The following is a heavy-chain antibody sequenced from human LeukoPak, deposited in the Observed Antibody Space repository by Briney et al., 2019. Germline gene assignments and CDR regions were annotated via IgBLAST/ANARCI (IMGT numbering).Heavy chain of an antibody. CDR1: GFTFSTYN. J-gene: IGHJ4*02. CDR2: ISSSSSTI. D-gene: IGHD3-16*02. V-gene: IGHV3-48*02. CDR3: AKDGVIHFDY. Sequence: GGSLRLSCAASGFTFSTYNMTWVRQAPGKGLEWVSYISSSSSTIYYADSVKGRFTFSRDNAQTSLYLQMNSRRDEDTAVYYCAKDGVIHFDYWGQGTLVTVSS.